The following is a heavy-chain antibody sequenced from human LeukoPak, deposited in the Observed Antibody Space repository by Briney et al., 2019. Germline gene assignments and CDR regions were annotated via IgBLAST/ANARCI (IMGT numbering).Heavy chain of an antibody. V-gene: IGHV1-8*01. CDR3: ASGSFNSGSYYRRGYYYMDV. CDR1: GYTFTSYD. D-gene: IGHD1-26*01. CDR2: MNPNSGNT. J-gene: IGHJ6*03. Sequence: ASVKVSCKASGYTFTSYDINWVRQAPGQGLEWMGWMNPNSGNTGYAQKFQGRVTMTRNTSISTAYMELSSLRSEDTAVYYCASGSFNSGSYYRRGYYYMDVWGKGTTVTISS.